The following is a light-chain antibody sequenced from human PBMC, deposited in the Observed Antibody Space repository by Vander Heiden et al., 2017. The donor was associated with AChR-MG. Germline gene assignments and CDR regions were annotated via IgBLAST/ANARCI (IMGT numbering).Light chain of an antibody. Sequence: DFQMTQSPSSLSASVGDRVTITCRASQSITNYFSWYQQKPGKAPKLLIFAASSLHSGVPFRFSGSGSDTYFTLTITSLQPEDFATYYCQQTYSPPRTFGQGTRVEFK. J-gene: IGKJ1*01. CDR3: QQTYSPPRT. CDR2: AAS. CDR1: QSITNY. V-gene: IGKV1-39*01.